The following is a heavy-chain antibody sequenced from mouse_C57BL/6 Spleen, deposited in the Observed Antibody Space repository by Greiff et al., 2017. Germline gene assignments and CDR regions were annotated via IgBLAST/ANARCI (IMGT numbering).Heavy chain of an antibody. CDR3: ARQPLYYGSSFWYFDV. D-gene: IGHD1-1*01. CDR1: GYTFTDYN. Sequence: EVKLMESGPELVKPGASVKIPCKASGYTFTDYNMDWVKQSHGKSLEWLGDINPNNGGTIYNQKFKGKATFTVDKSSSTAYMELRSLTSEDTAVYYCARQPLYYGSSFWYFDVWGTGTTVTVSS. J-gene: IGHJ1*03. V-gene: IGHV1-18*01. CDR2: INPNNGGT.